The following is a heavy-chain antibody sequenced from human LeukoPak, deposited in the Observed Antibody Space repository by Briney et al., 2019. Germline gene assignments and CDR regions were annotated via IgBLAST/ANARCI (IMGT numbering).Heavy chain of an antibody. CDR3: AKALNNIFVVPAGS. J-gene: IGHJ5*02. D-gene: IGHD2-2*01. Sequence: GGSLRLSCAASGFSVSDNYMTWVRQAPGKGREWVSVIYTAGLTYYADSVKGRFTISRDTSKNILYLQMNSLRAEDTAVYYCAKALNNIFVVPAGSWGPGTLVTVSS. CDR1: GFSVSDNY. V-gene: IGHV3-66*01. CDR2: IYTAGLT.